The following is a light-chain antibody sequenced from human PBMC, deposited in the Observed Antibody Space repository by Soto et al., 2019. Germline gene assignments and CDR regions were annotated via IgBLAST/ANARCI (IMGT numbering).Light chain of an antibody. V-gene: IGLV2-23*02. J-gene: IGLJ1*01. CDR1: SSDVGSYDL. CDR3: CSYVGNFYV. CDR2: EVD. Sequence: QSVLTQPASVSGSPGQSITITCTGTSSDVGSYDLVSWYQQSPGKAPKLMIYEVDKRPSGVSNRFSGSKSGNTASLTISGLQAEDDADYHCCSYVGNFYVFGTGTKVTVL.